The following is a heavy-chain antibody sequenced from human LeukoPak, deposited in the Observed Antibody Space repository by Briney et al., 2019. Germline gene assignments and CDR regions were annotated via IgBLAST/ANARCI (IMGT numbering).Heavy chain of an antibody. V-gene: IGHV3-30*04. CDR2: ISYDGSNK. J-gene: IGHJ4*02. Sequence: PGGSLRLSCAASGFTFSSYAMHWVRQAPGKGLEWVAVISYDGSNKYYADSVKGRFTISRDNSKNTLYLQMNSLRAEDTAVYYCARDSGYYDFWSVLDYWGQGTLVTVSS. CDR3: ARDSGYYDFWSVLDY. CDR1: GFTFSSYA. D-gene: IGHD3-3*01.